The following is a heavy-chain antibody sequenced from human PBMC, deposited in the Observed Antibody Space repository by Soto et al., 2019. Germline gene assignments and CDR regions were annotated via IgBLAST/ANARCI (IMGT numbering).Heavy chain of an antibody. D-gene: IGHD3-3*01. CDR1: GFTFSGSA. V-gene: IGHV3-73*01. CDR3: AKDKDFWSGYYSHFDY. J-gene: IGHJ4*02. CDR2: IRSKPNNYAT. Sequence: GSRRLVCSDSGFTFSGSAMHRLRQACGKGLEWVGRIRSKPNNYATAYAASVKGRFTISRDDSKNTAYLQMNSLRAEDTAVYYCAKDKDFWSGYYSHFDYWGQGTLVTVSS.